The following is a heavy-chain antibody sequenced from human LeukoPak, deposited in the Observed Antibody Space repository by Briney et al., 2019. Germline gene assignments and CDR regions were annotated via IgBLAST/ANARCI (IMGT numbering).Heavy chain of an antibody. CDR3: AGLRYHGGNTV. V-gene: IGHV4-61*03. CDR1: GVSVSSGSYY. Sequence: SETLSLTCTVSGVSVSSGSYYWSWIRQPPGKGLEWIGYIYYSGSTNYNPSLKSRVTMSVDTSKNHFSLKMNSLTAADTAEYYCAGLRYHGGNTVWGQGTPVTVSS. J-gene: IGHJ4*02. CDR2: IYYSGST. D-gene: IGHD4-23*01.